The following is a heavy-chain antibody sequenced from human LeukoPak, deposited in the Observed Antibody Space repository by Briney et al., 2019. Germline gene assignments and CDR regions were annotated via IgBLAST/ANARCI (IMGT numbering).Heavy chain of an antibody. J-gene: IGHJ4*02. CDR2: ISGSGGST. Sequence: GGSLRLSCAASGFTFSSYAMSWVRQAPGKGLEWVSAISGSGGSTYYADSVKGRFPISRDNSKNTLYLQMNSLRAEDTAVYYCAKLSKAGIAVAGRNYWGQGTLVTVSS. CDR1: GFTFSSYA. D-gene: IGHD6-19*01. V-gene: IGHV3-23*01. CDR3: AKLSKAGIAVAGRNY.